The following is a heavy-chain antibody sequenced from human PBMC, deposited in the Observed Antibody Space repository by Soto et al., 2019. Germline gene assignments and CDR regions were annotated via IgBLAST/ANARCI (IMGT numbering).Heavy chain of an antibody. V-gene: IGHV3-23*01. D-gene: IGHD5-18*01. Sequence: GGSLRLSCAASGFTFSTYAMTWVRQAPGKGLEWVSAISASGGSTYYADSVKGRFTISRDNSKNTLYLQMNSLRAEDTAVYYCARHGYNYGGGYFDYWGQGTLVTVSS. J-gene: IGHJ4*02. CDR1: GFTFSTYA. CDR2: ISASGGST. CDR3: ARHGYNYGGGYFDY.